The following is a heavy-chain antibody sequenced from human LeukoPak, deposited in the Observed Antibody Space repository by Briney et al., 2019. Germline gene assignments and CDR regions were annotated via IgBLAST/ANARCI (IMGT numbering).Heavy chain of an antibody. V-gene: IGHV3-66*01. J-gene: IGHJ5*02. Sequence: GGSLRLSCAASGFTVSSNYMSWVRQAPGKGLEWVSVIYSGGSTYYADSVKGRFTISRDNSKNTLYLQMNSLRAEDTAVYYCARELPSSSWTGTTNWFDPGGQGTLVTVSS. CDR3: ARELPSSSWTGTTNWFDP. D-gene: IGHD6-13*01. CDR2: IYSGGST. CDR1: GFTVSSNY.